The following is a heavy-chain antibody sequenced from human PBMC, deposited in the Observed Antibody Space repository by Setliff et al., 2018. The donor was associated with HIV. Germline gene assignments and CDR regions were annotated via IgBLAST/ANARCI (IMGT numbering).Heavy chain of an antibody. Sequence: GESLKISCAASGFTFSRYAMSWVRQAPGKGLAWVSGLSGIGVGTYYAGSVKGRFTISGDNSKNTLYLQMNSLRAEDTAVYYCAKAGDYYDRTTFDSWGQGTLVTVSS. CDR3: AKAGDYYDRTTFDS. D-gene: IGHD3-22*01. V-gene: IGHV3-23*01. CDR1: GFTFSRYA. CDR2: LSGIGVGT. J-gene: IGHJ4*02.